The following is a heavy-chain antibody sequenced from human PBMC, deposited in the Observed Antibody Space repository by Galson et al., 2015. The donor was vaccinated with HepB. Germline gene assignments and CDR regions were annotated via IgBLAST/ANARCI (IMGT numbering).Heavy chain of an antibody. Sequence: CAISGDSVSSNGAAWNWIRQSPSRGLEGLGRTYYRSKWDNDYAEAVKSRITIKADTSKNQFSLQLSSVTPEDTGVYYCARGLDGEYMNGMDVWGQGTTVTVSS. CDR1: GDSVSSNGAA. CDR2: TYYRSKWDN. D-gene: IGHD4-17*01. V-gene: IGHV6-1*01. J-gene: IGHJ6*02. CDR3: ARGLDGEYMNGMDV.